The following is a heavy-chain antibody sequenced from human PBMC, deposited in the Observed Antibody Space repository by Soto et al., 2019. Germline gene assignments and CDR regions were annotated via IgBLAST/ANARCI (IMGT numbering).Heavy chain of an antibody. CDR1: VFSFTSSW. Sequence: PGESLKISCQGSVFSFTSSWIGWVRQMPGKGLEWMGLIYPGDSDTRYSPSFQGQVTISADKSISTAYLQWSSLKASDTAIYYCARSHGMDVWGQGTTVTVSS. V-gene: IGHV5-51*01. CDR2: IYPGDSDT. CDR3: ARSHGMDV. J-gene: IGHJ6*02.